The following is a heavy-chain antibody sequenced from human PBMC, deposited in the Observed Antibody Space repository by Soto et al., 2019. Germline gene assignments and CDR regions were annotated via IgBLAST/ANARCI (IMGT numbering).Heavy chain of an antibody. V-gene: IGHV4-59*11. D-gene: IGHD7-27*01. CDR1: GGSISNHY. CDR2: IYYNGNT. J-gene: IGHJ4*02. Sequence: QVQLQESGPGLVKPSETLSLTCSVSGGSISNHYWSWIRQPPGKGLEWMGSIYYNGNTNYNPSLKSRVTMSVDTSRNQISLKLTTVTAADTAVYYCTRANWYSEYWGQGTLVTVSS. CDR3: TRANWYSEY.